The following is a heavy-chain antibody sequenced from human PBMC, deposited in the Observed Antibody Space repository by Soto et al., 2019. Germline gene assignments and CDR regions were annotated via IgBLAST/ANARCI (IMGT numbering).Heavy chain of an antibody. J-gene: IGHJ3*02. Sequence: EVQLVESGGGLVQPGRSLRLSCADSGFNFDDYAMHWVRQAPGKGLEWVSVLSWNSGSIGYADSVKGRFTSSRDNAKNTLYLLMNSLSAEDMSVDYCAKQIAVAGYDAFDIWVQWTKVTVSS. CDR2: LSWNSGSI. D-gene: IGHD6-19*01. CDR3: AKQIAVAGYDAFDI. V-gene: IGHV3-9*03. CDR1: GFNFDDYA.